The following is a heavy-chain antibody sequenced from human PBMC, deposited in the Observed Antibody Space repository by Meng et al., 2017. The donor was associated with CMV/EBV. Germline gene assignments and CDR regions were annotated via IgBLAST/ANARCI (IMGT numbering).Heavy chain of an antibody. D-gene: IGHD3-10*01. CDR3: ARTWVGEEYYFDY. CDR1: GYTVASYG. J-gene: IGHJ4*02. CDR2: MSAYNGNT. V-gene: IGHV1-18*01. Sequence: GAWGKTTCGAVKVFCKDSGYTVASYGIKWVRQAPGRGLVLMGWMSAYNGNTNYEQKLKGRVTMTTDKSTSTAYMELRSLRSDDTAVYYCARTWVGEEYYFDYWGQGTLVTVSS.